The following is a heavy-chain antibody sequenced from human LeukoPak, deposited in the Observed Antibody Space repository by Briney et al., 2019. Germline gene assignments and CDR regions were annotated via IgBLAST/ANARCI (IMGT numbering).Heavy chain of an antibody. D-gene: IGHD3-3*01. CDR1: GYTFTSYA. V-gene: IGHV7-4-1*02. CDR3: ARFGQPYYDFWSGYYRADYYYGMDV. Sequence: ASVKVSRKASGYTFTSYAMNWVRQAPGQGLEWMGWINTNTGNPTYAQGFTGRFVFSLDTSVSTAYLQISSLKAEDTAVYYCARFGQPYYDFWSGYYRADYYYGMDVWGQGTTVTVSS. CDR2: INTNTGNP. J-gene: IGHJ6*02.